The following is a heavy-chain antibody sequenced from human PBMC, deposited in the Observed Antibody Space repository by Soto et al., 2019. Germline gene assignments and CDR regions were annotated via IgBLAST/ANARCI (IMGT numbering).Heavy chain of an antibody. Sequence: VGSLRLSCAASGFTFSIYAMSWVRQAPGKGLEWVSAISSDGGSTDYADSVKGRFTISRDDSKNTVYLQTNSLRAEDTAVYFCVRERRGLGIGFDHWGQGTLVTVSS. CDR1: GFTFSIYA. J-gene: IGHJ4*02. D-gene: IGHD6-19*01. CDR3: VRERRGLGIGFDH. CDR2: ISSDGGST. V-gene: IGHV3-23*01.